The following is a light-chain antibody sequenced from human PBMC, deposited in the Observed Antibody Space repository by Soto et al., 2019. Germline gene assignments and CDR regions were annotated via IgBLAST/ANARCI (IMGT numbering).Light chain of an antibody. CDR1: QGIRND. Sequence: IQMTQFPSSLSASVGDRVTITCRASQGIRNDLGWYQQKSGRAPKLLIFGASTLQSGVPSRFSGSGSGTDFTLTISSLQPEDFATYYCLHDYSFPYTFGQGTKVEIK. CDR3: LHDYSFPYT. V-gene: IGKV1-6*01. J-gene: IGKJ2*01. CDR2: GAS.